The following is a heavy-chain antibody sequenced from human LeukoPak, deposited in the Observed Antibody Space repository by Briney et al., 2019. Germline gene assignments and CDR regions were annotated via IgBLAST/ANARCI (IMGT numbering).Heavy chain of an antibody. CDR2: IYSGGGT. CDR1: GFTVSSNS. V-gene: IGHV3-53*01. J-gene: IGHJ4*02. D-gene: IGHD1-14*01. Sequence: PGGSLRLSCAASGFTVSSNSMSWVRQAPGKGLEWVSVIYSGGGTYYADSVKGRFAISRDNSKNTLYLQMNSLRADDTAVYYCARGEPFDYWGQGTLVTVSS. CDR3: ARGEPFDY.